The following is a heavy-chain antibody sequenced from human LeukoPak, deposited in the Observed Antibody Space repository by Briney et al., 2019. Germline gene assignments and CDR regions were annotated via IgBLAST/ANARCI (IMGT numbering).Heavy chain of an antibody. V-gene: IGHV4-4*02. CDR2: IYHGGST. J-gene: IGHJ5*02. CDR3: ARVGCSSTSCYAGSRNWFDA. Sequence: PSGTLSLTCAVSGGSISSSNWCSLVRQPPGKRLGWIGEIYHGGSTNYTPSVKSRVTISVDNSKNQFSLKLSSVTAADTAVYYCARVGCSSTSCYAGSRNWFDAWGQGTLVTVSS. CDR1: GGSISSSNW. D-gene: IGHD2-2*01.